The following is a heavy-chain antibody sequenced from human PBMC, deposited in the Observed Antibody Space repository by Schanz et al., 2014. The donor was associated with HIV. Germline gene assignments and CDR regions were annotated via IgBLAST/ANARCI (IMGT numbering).Heavy chain of an antibody. J-gene: IGHJ4*02. D-gene: IGHD3-10*01. CDR2: MNESGRT. V-gene: IGHV4-34*01. CDR1: GGSFSGYF. Sequence: QVQLQQWGAGLLKPSETLSLTCAVYGGSFSGYFWTWIRQPPGKGLEWVGEMNESGRTNFNPSLESRVNMSVDSSKNQFSLKLTSVTVADTAVYFCARHARWDSGTHYWGQGTLVTVSS. CDR3: ARHARWDSGTHY.